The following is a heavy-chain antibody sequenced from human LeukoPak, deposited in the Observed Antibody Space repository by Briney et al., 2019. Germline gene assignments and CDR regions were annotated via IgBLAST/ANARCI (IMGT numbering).Heavy chain of an antibody. CDR2: INPNSGGT. CDR1: GYTFTVYY. D-gene: IGHD2-15*01. CDR3: ARANRGYCSGGSCYHADY. Sequence: ASVTVSCTASGYTFTVYYMHWVRQAPGQGLEWMGWINPNSGGTNYAQTFQGRVTMTRDTSISSAYMELSSLRSDDTAVYYCARANRGYCSGGSCYHADYWGQGTLVTVSS. J-gene: IGHJ4*02. V-gene: IGHV1-2*02.